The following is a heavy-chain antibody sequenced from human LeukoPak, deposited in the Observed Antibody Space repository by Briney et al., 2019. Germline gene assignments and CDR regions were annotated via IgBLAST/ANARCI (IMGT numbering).Heavy chain of an antibody. CDR1: GYSFTSGHY. CDR2: IYHTGSA. V-gene: IGHV4-38-2*01. J-gene: IGHJ4*02. D-gene: IGHD2-2*01. Sequence: SETLSLTCSVSGYSFTSGHYWGWIRQPSGKGLEGIANIYHTGSAHYNPSLKSRVTISVDTSTNQFSLKLSSVTAADTAVYYCERYCTSTTCILRGFDYWGQGTLVTVSS. CDR3: ERYCTSTTCILRGFDY.